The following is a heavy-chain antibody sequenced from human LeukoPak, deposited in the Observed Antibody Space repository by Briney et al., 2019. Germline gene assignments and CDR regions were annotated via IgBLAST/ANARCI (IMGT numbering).Heavy chain of an antibody. V-gene: IGHV4-59*01. D-gene: IGHD6-19*01. Sequence: SETLSLTCTVSGXSISSYYWSWIRQPPGEGLERIAYIYYSGSTNYNPSLKSRLTISVDTSKNQFSLKLTSVTAADTAVYYCARASAHRGIAVAGVYWYFDLWGRGTLVTVSS. CDR2: IYYSGST. CDR1: GXSISSYY. CDR3: ARASAHRGIAVAGVYWYFDL. J-gene: IGHJ2*01.